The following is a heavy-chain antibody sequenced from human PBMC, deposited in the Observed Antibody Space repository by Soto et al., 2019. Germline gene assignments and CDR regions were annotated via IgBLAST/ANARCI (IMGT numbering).Heavy chain of an antibody. CDR3: ARPLCGYSYGCIGWFDP. J-gene: IGHJ5*02. CDR2: IYHSGST. Sequence: PSETLSLTCAVSGYSISSGYYWGWIRQPPGKGLEWIGSIYHSGSTYYNPSLKSRVTISVDTSKNQFSLKLSAVTAADTAVYYCARPLCGYSYGCIGWFDPWGQGTLVTVSS. CDR1: GYSISSGYY. D-gene: IGHD5-18*01. V-gene: IGHV4-38-2*01.